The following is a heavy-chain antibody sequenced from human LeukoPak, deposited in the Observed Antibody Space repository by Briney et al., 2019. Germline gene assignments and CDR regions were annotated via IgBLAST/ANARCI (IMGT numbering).Heavy chain of an antibody. Sequence: SETLSLTCAVYGGSFSGYYWSWIRQPPGKGLEWIGEINHSGSTNYNPSLKSRVTISVDTSKNQFSLKLSSVTAADTAVYYCARKIVVVPAAMPGGWFDPWGQGTLVTVSS. V-gene: IGHV4-34*01. J-gene: IGHJ5*02. CDR1: GGSFSGYY. CDR3: ARKIVVVPAAMPGGWFDP. CDR2: INHSGST. D-gene: IGHD2-2*01.